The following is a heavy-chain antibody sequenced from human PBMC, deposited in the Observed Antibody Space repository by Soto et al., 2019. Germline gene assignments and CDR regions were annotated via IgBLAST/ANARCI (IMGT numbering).Heavy chain of an antibody. CDR2: ISGYTGNT. J-gene: IGHJ4*02. V-gene: IGHV1-18*01. Sequence: GASVKVSCKASGYTFASYGISWVRQAPGQGLEWMGWISGYTGNTNYAQKLQGRVTMTTDKSTSTAYMELRSLISDDTAMYYCAKGTGTTSEASLFDYWGQGTLVTVSS. D-gene: IGHD1-1*01. CDR1: GYTFASYG. CDR3: AKGTGTTSEASLFDY.